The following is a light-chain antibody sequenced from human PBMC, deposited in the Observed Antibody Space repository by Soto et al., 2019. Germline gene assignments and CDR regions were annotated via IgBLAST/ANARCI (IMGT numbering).Light chain of an antibody. J-gene: IGLJ2*01. CDR2: GNS. V-gene: IGLV1-40*01. CDR3: QSYDSRLSAVV. Sequence: QSVLTQPPSVSGAPGQRVTISCTGSSSNIGAGYDVHWYQQLPGTAPKLLIYGNSNRPSGVPDRFSGSKSGTSASLAITGLQAEDEADYYCQSYDSRLSAVVFGGGTTLTVL. CDR1: SSNIGAGYD.